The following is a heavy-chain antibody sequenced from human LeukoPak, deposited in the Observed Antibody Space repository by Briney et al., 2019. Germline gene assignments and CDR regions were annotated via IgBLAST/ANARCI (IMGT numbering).Heavy chain of an antibody. CDR1: GYTFTSYD. CDR2: MDPNSGNT. V-gene: IGHV1-8*03. CDR3: VRQLGATRFDP. Sequence: ASVKVSCKASGYTFTSYDINWVRQATGQGLEWMGWMDPNSGNTGYAQKFQGRVTITRNTSISTAYMELSSLRSEDTAVYYCVRQLGATRFDPWGQGTLVTVSS. D-gene: IGHD1-26*01. J-gene: IGHJ5*02.